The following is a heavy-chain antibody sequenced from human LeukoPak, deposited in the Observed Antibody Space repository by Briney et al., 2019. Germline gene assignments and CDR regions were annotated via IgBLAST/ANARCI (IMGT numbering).Heavy chain of an antibody. CDR2: TRNKANSYTT. V-gene: IGHV3-72*01. Sequence: PGGSLRLSCAASGFTFSDHYMDWVRQAPGKGLEWVGRTRNKANSYTTEYAASVKGRFTISRDDSKNSLYLQMNSLKTEDTAVYYCAGQTTVITPPDFWGQGTLVTVSS. CDR1: GFTFSDHY. CDR3: AGQTTVITPPDF. D-gene: IGHD4-23*01. J-gene: IGHJ4*02.